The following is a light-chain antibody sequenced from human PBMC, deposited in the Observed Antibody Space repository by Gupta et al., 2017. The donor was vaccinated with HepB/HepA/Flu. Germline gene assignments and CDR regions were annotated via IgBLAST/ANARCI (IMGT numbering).Light chain of an antibody. V-gene: IGKV1-39*01. CDR1: QSIRNY. Sequence: DIQMTQSPSSLSASVGDRVTITCRASQSIRNYLNWYQQKPGKAPKLLIYTASSLQSGVPTRFSGSGSGTDFTLTISRLQPEDFASYFCQQSYSFPFTFGQGTNMELK. CDR3: QQSYSFPFT. CDR2: TAS. J-gene: IGKJ2*01.